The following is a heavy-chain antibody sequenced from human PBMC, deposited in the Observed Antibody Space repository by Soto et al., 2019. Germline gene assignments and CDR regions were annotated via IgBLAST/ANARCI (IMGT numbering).Heavy chain of an antibody. D-gene: IGHD2-15*01. CDR1: GFTFSSYA. CDR2: ISGSGDNI. CDR3: AKDTACRAGTCYDPLTFDY. V-gene: IGHV3-23*01. Sequence: GGSLRLSCAASGFTFSSYAMSWVRQVPGKGLEWVSFISGSGDNIHYADSVKGRFTTSRDNSKNTLYLQMNSLRAVDTAVYYCAKDTACRAGTCYDPLTFDYWGQGTLVTVSS. J-gene: IGHJ4*02.